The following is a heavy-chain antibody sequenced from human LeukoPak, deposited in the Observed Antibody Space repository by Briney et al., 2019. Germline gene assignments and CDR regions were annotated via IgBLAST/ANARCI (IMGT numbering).Heavy chain of an antibody. J-gene: IGHJ4*02. CDR2: INPNTGGT. Sequence: ASVKVSCKASGYTFTGYDMHWVRQAPGQGPECMGWINPNTGGTNYAPKFQGRVTMTRDTSISTAYMELSRLRSDDTAVYYCARVSTGGYSSSAYWGQGTLVTVSS. CDR3: ARVSTGGYSSSAY. D-gene: IGHD6-6*01. CDR1: GYTFTGYD. V-gene: IGHV1-2*02.